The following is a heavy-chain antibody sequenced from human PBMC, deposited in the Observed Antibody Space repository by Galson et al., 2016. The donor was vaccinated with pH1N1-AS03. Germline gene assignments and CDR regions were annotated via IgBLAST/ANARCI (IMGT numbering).Heavy chain of an antibody. CDR2: ISSDGGST. CDR1: GFIFSNHG. CDR3: ERAGGY. Sequence: RLSCAASGFIFSNHGMHWARQAPGKGPEFVARISSDGGSTYYADSVKARFTISRDNSKNTLYLQMDSLRVEDTAVYYCERAGGYWGQGILVTVSS. V-gene: IGHV3-64*02. J-gene: IGHJ4*02.